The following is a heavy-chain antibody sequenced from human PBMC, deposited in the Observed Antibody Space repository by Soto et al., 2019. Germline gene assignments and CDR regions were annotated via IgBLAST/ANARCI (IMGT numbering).Heavy chain of an antibody. J-gene: IGHJ3*02. D-gene: IGHD3-22*01. Sequence: GASVKVSCKASGGTFSSYAISWVRQAPGQGLEWMGGIIPIFGTANYAQKFQGRVTITADESTSTAYMELSSLRSEDTAVYYCARALSGYYRDAFDIWGQGTMVTVSS. V-gene: IGHV1-69*13. CDR3: ARALSGYYRDAFDI. CDR1: GGTFSSYA. CDR2: IIPIFGTA.